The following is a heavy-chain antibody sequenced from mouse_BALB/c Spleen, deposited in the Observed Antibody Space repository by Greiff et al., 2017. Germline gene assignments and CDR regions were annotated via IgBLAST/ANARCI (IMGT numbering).Heavy chain of an antibody. J-gene: IGHJ3*01. CDR1: GYTFTSYT. CDR2: INPSSGYT. Sequence: QVHVKQSGAELARPGASVKMSCKASGYTFTSYTMHWVKQRPGQGLEWIGYINPSSGYTNYNQKFKDKATLTADKSSSTAYMQLSSLTSEDSAVYYCARSNSSGYALAYWGQGTLVTVSA. V-gene: IGHV1-4*01. CDR3: ARSNSSGYALAY. D-gene: IGHD3-1*01.